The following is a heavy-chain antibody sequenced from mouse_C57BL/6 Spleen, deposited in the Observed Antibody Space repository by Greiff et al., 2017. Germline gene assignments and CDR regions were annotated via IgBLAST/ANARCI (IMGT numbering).Heavy chain of an antibody. V-gene: IGHV1-55*01. D-gene: IGHD1-1*01. Sequence: QVQLQQSGAELVKPGASVKMSCKASGYTFTSYWITWVKQRPGQGLEWIGDIYPGSGSTNYNEKFQSKATLTVDTSSSAAYMQLSSLTSEDSAVYYCARDYYGSSYWYFDVWGTGTTVTVSS. J-gene: IGHJ1*03. CDR2: IYPGSGST. CDR3: ARDYYGSSYWYFDV. CDR1: GYTFTSYW.